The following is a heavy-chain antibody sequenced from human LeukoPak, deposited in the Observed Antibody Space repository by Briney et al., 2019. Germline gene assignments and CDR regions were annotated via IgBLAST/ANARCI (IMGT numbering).Heavy chain of an antibody. Sequence: GGSLRLSCAASGFTFDDYGMSWVRQAPGKGLEWVSGINWNGGSTGYADSVKGRFTISRDNAKNSLYLQMNSLRAEDTALYYCARGRITTIVVDAFDIWGQGTMVTVSS. J-gene: IGHJ3*02. D-gene: IGHD3-22*01. CDR1: GFTFDDYG. CDR3: ARGRITTIVVDAFDI. V-gene: IGHV3-20*04. CDR2: INWNGGST.